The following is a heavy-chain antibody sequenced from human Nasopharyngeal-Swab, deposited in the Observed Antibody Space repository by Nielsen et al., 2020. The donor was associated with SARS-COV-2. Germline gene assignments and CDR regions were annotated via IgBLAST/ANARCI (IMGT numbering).Heavy chain of an antibody. D-gene: IGHD1-26*01. CDR1: GGSFSGYY. V-gene: IGHV4-34*01. J-gene: IGHJ3*02. CDR2: INHSGST. Sequence: SETLSLTCAVYGGSFSGYYWSWIRQPPGKGLEWIGEINHSGSTNYNPSLKSRVTISVDTSKNQFSLRLSSVTAADTAVYYCARGALWGASRDSFDIWGQGTLVTVSS. CDR3: ARGALWGASRDSFDI.